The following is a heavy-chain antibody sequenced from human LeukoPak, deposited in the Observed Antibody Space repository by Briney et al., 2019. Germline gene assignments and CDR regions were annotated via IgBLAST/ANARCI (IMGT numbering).Heavy chain of an antibody. CDR2: IGASGAET. D-gene: IGHD3-22*01. Sequence: GGSLRLSCTASGFTFSTYAMTWVRQAPGKGLDWVSAIGASGAETYYTDSAKGRFTVSRDNSKNTLYLQMSSLRADDTAVYFCAKRPRDSSGYYLGAFDGWGQGTTVTVSS. CDR3: AKRPRDSSGYYLGAFDG. V-gene: IGHV3-23*01. J-gene: IGHJ3*01. CDR1: GFTFSTYA.